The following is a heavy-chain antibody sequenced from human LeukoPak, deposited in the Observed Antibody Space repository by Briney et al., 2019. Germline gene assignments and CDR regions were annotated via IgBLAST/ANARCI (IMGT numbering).Heavy chain of an antibody. CDR1: GFTVSSTY. CDR3: ARGDRRDGYRFDY. CDR2: LYSDDTT. J-gene: IGHJ4*02. V-gene: IGHV3-53*01. Sequence: PGGSLRLSCVASGFTVSSTYMNWVRHAPGKGLEWVSVLYSDDTTYYADSVKGRFTISRENSKNTLFLQMNSLRAEDTAVYYCARGDRRDGYRFDYWGQGILVTVSS. D-gene: IGHD5-24*01.